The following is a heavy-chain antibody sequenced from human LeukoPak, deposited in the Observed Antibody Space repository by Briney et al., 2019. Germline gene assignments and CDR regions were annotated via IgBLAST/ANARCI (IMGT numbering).Heavy chain of an antibody. CDR3: ARSDGYGLVGI. D-gene: IGHD3-10*01. J-gene: IGHJ3*02. Sequence: SESLSLACSVSGVSISSGSNYWGWLRQPPGKTLEWIGSIYSRGNTYYNPSLKSPLIILIDTAKNHYSLNLNSVTAADTAVYYCARSDGYGLVGIWGQGTMVTVSS. V-gene: IGHV4-39*07. CDR2: IYSRGNT. CDR1: GVSISSGSNY.